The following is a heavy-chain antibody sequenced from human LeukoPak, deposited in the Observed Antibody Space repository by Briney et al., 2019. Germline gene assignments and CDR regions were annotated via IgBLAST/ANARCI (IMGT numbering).Heavy chain of an antibody. CDR2: ISAYNGNT. CDR1: GYTFTSYG. J-gene: IGHJ6*03. D-gene: IGHD6-13*01. Sequence: GASVKVSCKASGYTFTSYGISWVRQAPGQGPEWMGWISAYNGNTNYAQKLQGRVTMTTDTSTSTAYMELRSLRSDDTAVYYCARVVAAAGYYYYYYMDVWGKGTTVTVSS. CDR3: ARVVAAAGYYYYYYMDV. V-gene: IGHV1-18*01.